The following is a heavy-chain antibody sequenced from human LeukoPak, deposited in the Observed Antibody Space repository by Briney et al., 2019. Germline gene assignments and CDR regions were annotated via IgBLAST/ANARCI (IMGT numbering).Heavy chain of an antibody. CDR3: ARLSNSMVYYYMDV. D-gene: IGHD2/OR15-2a*01. CDR2: IYYSGST. CDR1: GGSISSSSYY. J-gene: IGHJ6*03. V-gene: IGHV4-39*01. Sequence: PSETLSLTCTVSGGSISSSSYYWGWIRQPPGKGLEWIGSIYYSGSTYYNLSLKSRVTISVDTSKNQFSLKLSSVTAADTAVYYCARLSNSMVYYYMDVWGKGTTVTVSS.